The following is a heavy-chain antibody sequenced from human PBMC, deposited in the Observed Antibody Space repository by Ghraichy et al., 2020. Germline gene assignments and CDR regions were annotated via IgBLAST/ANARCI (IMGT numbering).Heavy chain of an antibody. J-gene: IGHJ3*02. CDR2: INPNSGGT. CDR1: GYTFTGYY. D-gene: IGHD6-13*01. V-gene: IGHV1-2*02. CDR3: ARVGTAAAGKGAFDI. Sequence: GESLNISCKASGYTFTGYYMHWVRQAPGQGLEWMGWINPNSGGTNYAQKFQGRVTMTRDTSISTAYMELSRLRSDDTAVYYCARVGTAAAGKGAFDIWGQGTMVTVSS.